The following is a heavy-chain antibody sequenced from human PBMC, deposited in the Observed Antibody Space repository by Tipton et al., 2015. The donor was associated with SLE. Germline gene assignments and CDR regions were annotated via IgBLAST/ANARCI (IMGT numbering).Heavy chain of an antibody. J-gene: IGHJ4*02. CDR3: ARQGQGYGGNSPFGN. D-gene: IGHD4/OR15-4a*01. CDR2: INDSGAI. V-gene: IGHV4-39*01. Sequence: TLSLTCTVSGGSISSNIYYWSWIRQPPGKGLEWIGEINDSGAIKSNPSLKSRVNISVDTSKNQFSLRLSSVTAGDTAVYYCARQGQGYGGNSPFGNWGQGTLVTVSS. CDR1: GGSISSNIYY.